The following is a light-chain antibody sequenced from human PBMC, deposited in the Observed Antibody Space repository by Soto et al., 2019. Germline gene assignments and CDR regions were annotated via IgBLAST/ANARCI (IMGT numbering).Light chain of an antibody. J-gene: IGLJ1*01. CDR1: TAAVTSGHY. CDR2: DTS. CDR3: LLSYSGARPYYV. V-gene: IGLV7-46*01. Sequence: QAVVTQEPSLTVSPGGTVTLTCGSGTAAVTSGHYPYWFQQKPGQAPRTLIYDTSNKHSWTPARFSGSLLGGKAALTLSGAQPEDEAEYYCLLSYSGARPYYVFGTGTKLTVL.